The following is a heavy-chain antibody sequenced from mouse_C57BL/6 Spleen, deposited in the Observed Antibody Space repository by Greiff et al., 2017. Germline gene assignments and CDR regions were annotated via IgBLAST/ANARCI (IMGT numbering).Heavy chain of an antibody. CDR1: GFSLTSYG. Sequence: VQLQQSGPGLVAPSQSLSITCTVSGFSLTSYGVHWVRQPPGKGLEWLVVIWSDGSTTYNSALKSRLSISKDNSKSKVFLKMSSLQTDDTAMYYCARHRLLRCAYAMDYWGQGTSVTVSS. D-gene: IGHD1-1*01. V-gene: IGHV2-6-1*01. J-gene: IGHJ4*01. CDR2: IWSDGST. CDR3: ARHRLLRCAYAMDY.